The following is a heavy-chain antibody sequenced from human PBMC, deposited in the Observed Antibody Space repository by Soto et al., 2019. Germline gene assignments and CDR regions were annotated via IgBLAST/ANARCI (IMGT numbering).Heavy chain of an antibody. CDR3: ARDSVLGYCSSTSCSGPFYGMDV. V-gene: IGHV1-69*13. J-gene: IGHJ6*02. D-gene: IGHD2-2*01. CDR1: GGTFSSYA. CDR2: IIPIFGTA. Sequence: ASVKVSCKASGGTFSSYAISWVRQAPGQGLEWMGGIIPIFGTANYAQKFQGRVTITADESTSTAYMELSSLRSEDTAVYYCARDSVLGYCSSTSCSGPFYGMDVWGQGTTVTVSS.